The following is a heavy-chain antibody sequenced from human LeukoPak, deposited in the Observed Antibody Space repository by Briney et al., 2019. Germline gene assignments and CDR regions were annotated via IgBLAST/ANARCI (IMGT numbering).Heavy chain of an antibody. D-gene: IGHD5-12*01. CDR1: GFTFSNYW. V-gene: IGHV3-7*01. Sequence: GSLRLSCAASGFTFSNYWMTWVRQAPGKGLEWVAHINQDGSKEYYMDSVKARFTISRDNDKNSLSLQMNSLRAEDTAVYYCVRDGGVSGYDLLDYWGQGTLVTVSS. CDR3: VRDGGVSGYDLLDY. CDR2: INQDGSKE. J-gene: IGHJ4*02.